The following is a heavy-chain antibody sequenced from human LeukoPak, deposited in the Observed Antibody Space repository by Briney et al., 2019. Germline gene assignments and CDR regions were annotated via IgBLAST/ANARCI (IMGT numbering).Heavy chain of an antibody. CDR1: GYTFTDYY. V-gene: IGHV1-69-2*01. J-gene: IGHJ4*02. Sequence: ASVKVSCKVSGYTFTDYYMHWVQQAPGKGLEWMGLVDPEDGETIYAEKFQGRVTITADTSTDTAYMELGSLRSEDTAVYYCANNYYDSRRFDYRGQETLVTVSS. CDR3: ANNYYDSRRFDY. CDR2: VDPEDGET. D-gene: IGHD3-22*01.